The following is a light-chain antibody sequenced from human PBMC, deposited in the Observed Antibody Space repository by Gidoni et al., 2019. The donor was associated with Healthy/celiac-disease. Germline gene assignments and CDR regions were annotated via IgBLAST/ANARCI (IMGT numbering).Light chain of an antibody. J-gene: IGKJ1*01. CDR3: QQRSNWPVAT. Sequence: EIVLTQSPATLSLSPGERATLSCRASQSVSSYLAWYQQKPGQAPRLLIYDASNRATGIPARFSGSGSGTDFTLTISSLEPEDFAVYYCQQRSNWPVATFXXXTKVEIK. V-gene: IGKV3-11*01. CDR2: DAS. CDR1: QSVSSY.